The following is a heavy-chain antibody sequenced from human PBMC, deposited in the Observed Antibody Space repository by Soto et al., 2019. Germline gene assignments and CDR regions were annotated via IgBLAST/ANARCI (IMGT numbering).Heavy chain of an antibody. CDR3: ASSLSRSDPGWFDP. J-gene: IGHJ5*02. V-gene: IGHV1-58*01. CDR1: GFTITSSA. CDR2: IVVGSGNT. Sequence: GASVKVSCKASGFTITSSAVQWVRQARGQRLEWIGWIVVGSGNTNYAQKLQGRVTMTRNTSISTAYMELSSLRSEDTAVYYCASSLSRSDPGWFDPWGQGTLVTVSS. D-gene: IGHD3-10*01.